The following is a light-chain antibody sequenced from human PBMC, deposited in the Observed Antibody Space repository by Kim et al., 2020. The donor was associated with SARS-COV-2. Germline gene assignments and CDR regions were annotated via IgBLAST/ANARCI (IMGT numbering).Light chain of an antibody. CDR1: QTLGNY. J-gene: IGKJ1*01. CDR3: QQYSDYSPWT. V-gene: IGKV1-5*01. CDR2: DAS. Sequence: DIQMTQSPSTLSASVGDKVTITCRASQTLGNYLAWYQQKPGKAPKLLIYDASGLHSGVPSRFSGSGSGTEFTLTISSLQPDDFAAYYCQQYSDYSPWTFGQGTKVDIK.